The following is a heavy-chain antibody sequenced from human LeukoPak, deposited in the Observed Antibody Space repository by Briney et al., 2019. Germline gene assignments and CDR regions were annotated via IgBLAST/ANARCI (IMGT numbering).Heavy chain of an antibody. Sequence: SETLSHTCTVSGGSISSDHWNWIRQPPGKGLEWIGYMYYSGGNNYNPSLKSRVTISVDTSKNQFSLRLSSVTAADTAVYYCARGAKYYYGSGRDYYYYGLDVWGQGTTVTVSS. D-gene: IGHD3-10*01. CDR2: MYYSGGN. V-gene: IGHV4-59*01. J-gene: IGHJ6*02. CDR1: GGSISSDH. CDR3: ARGAKYYYGSGRDYYYYGLDV.